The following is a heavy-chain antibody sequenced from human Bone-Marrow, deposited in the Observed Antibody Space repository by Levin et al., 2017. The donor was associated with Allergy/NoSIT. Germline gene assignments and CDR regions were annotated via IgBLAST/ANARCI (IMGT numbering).Heavy chain of an antibody. J-gene: IGHJ4*02. D-gene: IGHD5-12*01. V-gene: IGHV2-70*11. CDR3: ARLHTPGFGGYDTLDY. CDR1: GFSLSTSGMC. CDR2: IDWDDDK. Sequence: SGPTLVKPTQTLTLTCSFSGFSLSTSGMCVNWIRQPPGKALEWLARIDWDDDKYYSTSLKTRLSISKDTSKNQVVLTMTDMDPVDTATYYCARLHTPGFGGYDTLDYWGQGILVTVSS.